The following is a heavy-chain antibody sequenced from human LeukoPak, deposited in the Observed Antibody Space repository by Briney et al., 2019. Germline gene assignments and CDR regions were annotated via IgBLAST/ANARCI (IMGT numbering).Heavy chain of an antibody. CDR3: AKETTFGGVIVLDY. D-gene: IGHD3-16*02. Sequence: GGSMRLSCAASEFTLSDYAMNWVRQAPGKGLEWVSAISGSGGSTYYADSVKGRFTISRDNSKNTLYLQMNSLRAEDTAVYYCAKETTFGGVIVLDYWGQGTLVTVSS. V-gene: IGHV3-23*01. CDR2: ISGSGGST. CDR1: EFTLSDYA. J-gene: IGHJ4*02.